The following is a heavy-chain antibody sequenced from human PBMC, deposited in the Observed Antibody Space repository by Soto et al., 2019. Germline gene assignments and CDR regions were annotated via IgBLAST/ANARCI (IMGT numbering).Heavy chain of an antibody. CDR1: GFTFSSYD. Sequence: GGSLRLSCAASGFTFSSYDMHWVRQATGKGLEWVLAIGTAGDTYYPGSVKGRFTISRENAKNSLYLQMNSLRAEDTAVYYCARDKGGSGSSWFDPWGQGTLVTVSS. CDR3: ARDKGGSGSSWFDP. CDR2: IGTAGDT. J-gene: IGHJ5*02. V-gene: IGHV3-13*01. D-gene: IGHD3-10*01.